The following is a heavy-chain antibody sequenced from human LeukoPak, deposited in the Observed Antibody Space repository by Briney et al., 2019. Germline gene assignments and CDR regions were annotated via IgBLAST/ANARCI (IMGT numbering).Heavy chain of an antibody. Sequence: GGSLRLSCAASGFTFSSYGMHWVRQAPGKGLEWVAVIWYDGSNKYYADSVKGRFTISRDNSKNTLYLQMNSLRAEDTAVYYCERDLSRSWYVFDYWGQGTLVTVSS. CDR3: ERDLSRSWYVFDY. J-gene: IGHJ4*02. CDR1: GFTFSSYG. CDR2: IWYDGSNK. D-gene: IGHD6-13*01. V-gene: IGHV3-33*01.